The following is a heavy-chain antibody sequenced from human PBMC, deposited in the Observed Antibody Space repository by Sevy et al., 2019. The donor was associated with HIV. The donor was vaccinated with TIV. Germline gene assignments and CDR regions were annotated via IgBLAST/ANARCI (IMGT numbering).Heavy chain of an antibody. CDR2: INPSGGST. V-gene: IGHV1-46*03. J-gene: IGHJ3*02. CDR3: TRARGSSGWDAFHI. Sequence: ASVKVSCKASGYTLTNYYIHWVRQAPGQGLEWMGIINPSGGSTSYAQKFQGRVTMTRDTSTSTLYMELSSLRFDDTAVYYCTRARGSSGWDAFHIWGQGTMVTVSS. D-gene: IGHD6-19*01. CDR1: GYTLTNYY.